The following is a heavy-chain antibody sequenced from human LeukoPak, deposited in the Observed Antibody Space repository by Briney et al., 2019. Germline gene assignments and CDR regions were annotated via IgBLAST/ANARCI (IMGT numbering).Heavy chain of an antibody. V-gene: IGHV1-18*01. J-gene: IGHJ4*02. CDR3: ARTQSGSYYGESSY. CDR1: GYTFTSYG. CDR2: ISAYNGNT. D-gene: IGHD1-26*01. Sequence: ASVKVSCKASGYTFTSYGISWVRQAPGQGLEWMGWISAYNGNTNYAQKLQGRVTMTTDASTSTAYMELRSLRSDDTAVYYCARTQSGSYYGESSYWGQGTLVTVS.